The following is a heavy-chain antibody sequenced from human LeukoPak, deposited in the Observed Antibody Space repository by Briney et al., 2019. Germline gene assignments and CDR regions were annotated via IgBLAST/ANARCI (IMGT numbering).Heavy chain of an antibody. J-gene: IGHJ4*02. D-gene: IGHD6-19*01. CDR2: LSGSGGRA. CDR1: GFTFGSYA. Sequence: PGGSLRLSCAASGFTFGSYAMSWVRQAPGKGLEWVSSLSGSGGRAHYADSVKGRFTISRDNSKNTLYPQMNSLRAEDTAVYYCAKSDSSGWYGYYFDYWGQGTLVTVSS. CDR3: AKSDSSGWYGYYFDY. V-gene: IGHV3-23*01.